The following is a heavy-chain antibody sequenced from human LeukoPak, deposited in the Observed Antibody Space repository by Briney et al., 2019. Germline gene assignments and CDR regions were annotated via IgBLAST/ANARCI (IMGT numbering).Heavy chain of an antibody. V-gene: IGHV1-2*02. CDR3: AREWGSWLRWAMGY. J-gene: IGHJ4*02. Sequence: RASVKVSCKASGYTFTGYYMHWVRQAPGQGLEWMGWINPNSGGTNYAQKFQGRVTMTRDTSISTAYMELSRLRSDDTAVYYCAREWGSWLRWAMGYWGQGTLVTVSS. CDR2: INPNSGGT. D-gene: IGHD5-12*01. CDR1: GYTFTGYY.